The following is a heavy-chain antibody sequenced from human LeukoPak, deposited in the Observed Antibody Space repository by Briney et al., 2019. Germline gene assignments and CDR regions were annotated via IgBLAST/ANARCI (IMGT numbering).Heavy chain of an antibody. J-gene: IGHJ5*02. CDR2: INSDGSST. CDR3: ARDGAYFMFDP. CDR1: GFTFSSYW. V-gene: IGHV3-74*01. D-gene: IGHD3-9*01. Sequence: GGSLRLSCAASGFTFSSYWIHWVRQAPGKGLVWVSRINSDGSSTSYADSVKGRFTISRDNAKNTLYLQMNSLRAEDTAVYYCARDGAYFMFDPWGQGTLVTVSS.